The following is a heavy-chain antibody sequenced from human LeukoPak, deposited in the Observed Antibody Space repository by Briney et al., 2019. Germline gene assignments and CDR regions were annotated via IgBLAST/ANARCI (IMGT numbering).Heavy chain of an antibody. CDR3: ARDFLEWLLQHAFDI. D-gene: IGHD3-3*01. J-gene: IGHJ3*02. Sequence: PGGSLRLSCAASGFTFSSYSMNWVRQAPGKGLEWVSSISSSSSYIYYADSVKGRFTISRDNAKNSLYLQMNSLRAEDTAVYYCARDFLEWLLQHAFDIWGQGTMVTVSS. CDR2: ISSSSSYI. V-gene: IGHV3-21*01. CDR1: GFTFSSYS.